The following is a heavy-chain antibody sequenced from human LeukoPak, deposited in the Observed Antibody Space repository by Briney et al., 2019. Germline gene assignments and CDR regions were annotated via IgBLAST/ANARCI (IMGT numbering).Heavy chain of an antibody. J-gene: IGHJ4*02. CDR3: ARETTIPPYYFDS. Sequence: GASVKVSCKASGYTFTTYDINWVRQATGQGLEWMGWMNPNSGNTGYAQKFQGRVTMTRDTSISTAYMELSSLRSEDTAVYYCARETTIPPYYFDSWARETPVIVPS. CDR1: GYTFTTYD. CDR2: MNPNSGNT. D-gene: IGHD1-1*01. V-gene: IGHV1-8*01.